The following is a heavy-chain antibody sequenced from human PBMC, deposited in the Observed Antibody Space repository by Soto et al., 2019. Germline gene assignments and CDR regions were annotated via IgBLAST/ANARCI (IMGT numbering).Heavy chain of an antibody. Sequence: GSLRLSCAASGFTFSSYAMSWVRQAPGKGLVWVSRINSDGSSTSYAGSVKGRFTISRDNAKNTLYLQMNSLRAEDTAVYYCVRTSLVVAAATREDYWGQGTLVTVSS. CDR1: GFTFSSYA. J-gene: IGHJ4*02. CDR3: VRTSLVVAAATREDY. CDR2: INSDGSST. D-gene: IGHD2-15*01. V-gene: IGHV3-74*01.